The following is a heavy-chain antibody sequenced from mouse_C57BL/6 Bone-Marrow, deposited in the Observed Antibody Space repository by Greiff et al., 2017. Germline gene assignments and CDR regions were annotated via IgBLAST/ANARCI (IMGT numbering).Heavy chain of an antibody. Sequence: EVQGVESGGGLVKPGGSLKLSCAASGFTFSSYAMSWVRQTPEKRLEWVATISDGGSYTYYPDNVKGRFTISRDNAKNNLYLQMSHLKSEDTAMYYCARGDYDFRDYWGQGTSVTVSS. D-gene: IGHD2-4*01. CDR3: ARGDYDFRDY. CDR1: GFTFSSYA. J-gene: IGHJ4*01. CDR2: ISDGGSYT. V-gene: IGHV5-4*01.